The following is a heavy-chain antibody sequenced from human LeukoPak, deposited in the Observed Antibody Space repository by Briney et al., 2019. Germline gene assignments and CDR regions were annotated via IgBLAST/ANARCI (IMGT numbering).Heavy chain of an antibody. CDR3: AKTSGSFTGVFDY. D-gene: IGHD1-26*01. CDR1: GFTFSSYA. V-gene: IGHV3-23*01. J-gene: IGHJ4*02. CDR2: ISGSGGST. Sequence: GGSLRLSCAASGFTFSSYAMSWVRQAPGKGLEWVSAISGSGGSTYYADSVKARFTISRDNSKNTLYLQMNSLRAEDTAVYYCAKTSGSFTGVFDYWGQGTLVTVSS.